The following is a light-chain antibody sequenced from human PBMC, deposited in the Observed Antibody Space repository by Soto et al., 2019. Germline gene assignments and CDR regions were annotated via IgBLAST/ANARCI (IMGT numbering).Light chain of an antibody. Sequence: EIVLTQSPATLSLSPGESATLSCRASQTVSSSLAWYQQKPGQAPRLLIYEVSNRATGIPARFSGSGSGADFTLTISSLEPGDFALYYFQQHINWPLTFGGGTKV. V-gene: IGKV3-11*01. CDR3: QQHINWPLT. CDR1: QTVSSS. CDR2: EVS. J-gene: IGKJ4*01.